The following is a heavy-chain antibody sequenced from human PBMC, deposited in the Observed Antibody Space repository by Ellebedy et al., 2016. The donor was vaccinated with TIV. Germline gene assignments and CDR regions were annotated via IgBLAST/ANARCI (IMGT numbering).Heavy chain of an antibody. V-gene: IGHV3-23*01. CDR3: ATSPPGIVEY. CDR1: GFTFSFYW. Sequence: GESLKISXAASGFTFSFYWMGWVRQAPGKGLEWVSIITGGATATYNADSVKGRFTISRDNSKNTLYLQMNSLRAEDTAVYYCATSPPGIVEYWGQGALVTVSA. D-gene: IGHD6-13*01. CDR2: ITGGATAT. J-gene: IGHJ4*02.